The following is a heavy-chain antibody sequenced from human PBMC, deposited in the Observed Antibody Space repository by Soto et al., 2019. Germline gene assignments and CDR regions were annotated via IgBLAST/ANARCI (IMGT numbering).Heavy chain of an antibody. CDR2: INDSGNI. CDR1: GGSFSGYQ. D-gene: IGHD3-10*01. Sequence: QVQLQQWGAGLLKPSETLSLTCAVYGGSFSGYQWTWIRQTPGKGLEWIGEINDSGNINYNPSLKCRVTIVVDTAKKQISLKLSSVTAADTAVYYCARGLILWFGELSRRGGYYYYMDVWGKGTSVTVSS. V-gene: IGHV4-34*01. J-gene: IGHJ6*03. CDR3: ARGLILWFGELSRRGGYYYYMDV.